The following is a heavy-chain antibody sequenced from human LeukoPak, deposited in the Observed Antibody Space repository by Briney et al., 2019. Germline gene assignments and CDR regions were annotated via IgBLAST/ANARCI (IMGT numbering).Heavy chain of an antibody. CDR2: VKTKADGGTA. CDR3: TTLIWVYYFDY. V-gene: IGHV3-15*01. J-gene: IGHJ4*02. Sequence: GGSLRLSCAASGFTLSNAWMSWVRQVPGKGLEWVGRVKTKADGGTADYAAPVKGRFTISRDDSKNTLYLQMNSLNTEDTAVYYCTTLIWVYYFDYWGQETLVTVSS. D-gene: IGHD7-27*01. CDR1: GFTLSNAW.